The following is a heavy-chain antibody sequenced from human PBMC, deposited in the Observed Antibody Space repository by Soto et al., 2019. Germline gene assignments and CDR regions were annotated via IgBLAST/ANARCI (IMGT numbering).Heavy chain of an antibody. Sequence: QVQLVESGGGLVKPGGSLRLSCAVSGFTFSDHYMAWIRQAPGKGLEWVSYISGSGNYTNYADSVKGRFIIARDIAKNSLWLQINSLRAEVTAVYYWARSSGFRHVVCYNYGLGAWGQGTAVTVSS. CDR2: ISGSGNYT. CDR1: GFTFSDHY. J-gene: IGHJ6*02. CDR3: ARSSGFRHVVCYNYGLGA. D-gene: IGHD3-16*01. V-gene: IGHV3-11*06.